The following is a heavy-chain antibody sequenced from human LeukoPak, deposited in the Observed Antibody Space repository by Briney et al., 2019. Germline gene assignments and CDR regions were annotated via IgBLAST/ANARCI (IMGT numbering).Heavy chain of an antibody. V-gene: IGHV4-61*08. CDR3: ARFGSHRYYYYYYMDV. D-gene: IGHD2-15*01. CDR1: GGSISSGGYY. Sequence: SQTLSLTCTVSGGSISSGGYYWSWIRQPPGKGLEWIGYIYYSGSTNYNPSLKSRVTISVDTSKNQFSLKLSSVTAADTAVYYCARFGSHRYYYYYYMDVWGKGTTVTVSS. CDR2: IYYSGST. J-gene: IGHJ6*03.